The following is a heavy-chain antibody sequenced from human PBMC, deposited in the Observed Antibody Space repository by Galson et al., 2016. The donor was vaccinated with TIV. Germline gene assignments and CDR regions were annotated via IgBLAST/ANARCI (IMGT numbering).Heavy chain of an antibody. D-gene: IGHD2-2*01. CDR3: ATELYCSSISCYYYYGLDV. Sequence: QSGAEVKKPGASVKVSCKASGYSFLSYGMTWVRQAPGRGLEWLGWISAYNGDIKSARKFQGRVTMTTDTSTNTAYMELRSLGSDDTAAYYCATELYCSSISCYYYYGLDVWGHGTTVTVSS. J-gene: IGHJ6*02. V-gene: IGHV1-18*04. CDR2: ISAYNGDI. CDR1: GYSFLSYG.